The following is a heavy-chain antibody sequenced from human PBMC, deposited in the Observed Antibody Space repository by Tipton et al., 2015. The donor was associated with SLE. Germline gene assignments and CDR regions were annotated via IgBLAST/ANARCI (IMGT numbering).Heavy chain of an antibody. Sequence: TLSLTCAVYGGSFSGYYWSWIRQPPGKGLEWIGEINHSGSTNYNPSLKSRVTISVDTSKNQFSLKLSSVTAADTAVYYCAKGLGAYSSGWRYYYYYMDVWGKGTTVTVSS. CDR3: AKGLGAYSSGWRYYYYYMDV. J-gene: IGHJ6*03. CDR1: GGSFSGYY. V-gene: IGHV4-34*01. D-gene: IGHD6-19*01. CDR2: INHSGST.